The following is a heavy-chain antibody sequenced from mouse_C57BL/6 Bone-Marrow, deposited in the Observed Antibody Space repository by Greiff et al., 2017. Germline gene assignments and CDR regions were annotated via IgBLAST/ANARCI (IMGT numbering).Heavy chain of an antibody. V-gene: IGHV5-6*02. Sequence: EVMLVESGGDLVKPGGSLKLSCAASGFTFSSYGMSWVRQTPDKRLEWVATISSGGSYTYYPDSVKGRFTISRDNAKNTLYLQMSSLKSEDTAMYYCARRVDDWGQGTTLTVSS. CDR2: ISSGGSYT. CDR3: ARRVDD. J-gene: IGHJ2*01. CDR1: GFTFSSYG.